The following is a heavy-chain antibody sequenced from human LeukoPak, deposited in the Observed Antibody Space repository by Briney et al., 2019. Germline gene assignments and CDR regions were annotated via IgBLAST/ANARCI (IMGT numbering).Heavy chain of an antibody. CDR2: IYYSGGT. J-gene: IGHJ4*02. V-gene: IGHV4-59*01. D-gene: IGHD1-20*01. CDR1: GGSISSYY. CDR3: ARGITGVDY. Sequence: SETLSLTCTVSGGSISSYYWSWIRQPPGKGLEWIGYIYYSGGTNYNPSLKSRVTISVDTSKNQFSLQLSSVTAADTAVYYCARGITGVDYWGQGTLVTVSS.